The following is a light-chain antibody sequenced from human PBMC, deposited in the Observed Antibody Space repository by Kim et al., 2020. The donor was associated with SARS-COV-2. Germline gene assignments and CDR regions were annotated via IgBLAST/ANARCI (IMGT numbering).Light chain of an antibody. J-gene: IGLJ2*01. CDR1: SGHY. CDR2: DAY. Sequence: SGHYPYWFQQKPGQAPRTLIYDAYGKHSWTPARFSGSLLGGKAALTLSGAQPEDEAEYYCFLAYGDSRVIGGGTQLTVL. CDR3: FLAYGDSRV. V-gene: IGLV7-46*01.